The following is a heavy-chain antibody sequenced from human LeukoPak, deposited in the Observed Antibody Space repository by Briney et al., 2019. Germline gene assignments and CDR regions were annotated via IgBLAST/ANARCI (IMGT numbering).Heavy chain of an antibody. J-gene: IGHJ4*02. CDR2: IYYSGST. V-gene: IGHV4-39*07. D-gene: IGHD5-12*01. CDR1: GRSISSSSYY. CDR3: ARVGYSGYDDRGSFDY. Sequence: PSETLSLTCTVSGRSISSSSYYWGWIRQPPGKGLEWIGSIYYSGSTYYNPSLKSRVTISVDTSKNQFSLKLSSVTAADTAVYYCARVGYSGYDDRGSFDYWGQGTLVTVSS.